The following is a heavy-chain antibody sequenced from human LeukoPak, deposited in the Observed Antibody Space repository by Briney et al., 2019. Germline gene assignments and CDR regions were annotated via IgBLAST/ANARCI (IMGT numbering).Heavy chain of an antibody. V-gene: IGHV4-34*01. CDR1: GGSFSGYY. J-gene: IGHJ3*02. CDR3: ARKSGNTQDDAFDI. Sequence: SETLSLTCAVSGGSFSGYYWNWIRQSPGKGLEWIGEINHSGSTHYNPSLKSRVTMSVDTSKNQFSLKLSSVTAVDTAVYYCARKSGNTQDDAFDIWGQGTMVTVSS. D-gene: IGHD1-26*01. CDR2: INHSGST.